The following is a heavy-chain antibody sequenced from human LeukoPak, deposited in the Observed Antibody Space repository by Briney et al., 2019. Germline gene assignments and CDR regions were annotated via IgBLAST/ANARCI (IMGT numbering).Heavy chain of an antibody. CDR3: AITTPGYCSSTSCHTIDY. Sequence: ASETLSLTCTVSGDSISRSTYYWAWIRQPPGKGLEWIGSVYCGRSPYFNPSLESRATISVDTSKNHFSLKMSSVTAADTAVYYCAITTPGYCSSTSCHTIDYWGQGTLVTVSS. CDR2: VYCGRSP. CDR1: GDSISRSTYY. J-gene: IGHJ4*02. V-gene: IGHV4-39*02. D-gene: IGHD2-2*01.